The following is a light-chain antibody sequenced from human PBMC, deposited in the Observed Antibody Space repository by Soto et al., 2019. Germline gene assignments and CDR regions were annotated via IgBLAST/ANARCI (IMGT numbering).Light chain of an antibody. Sequence: IQMTQSPSTLSASVGDTVTITCRASQSISVSLAWYQQKPGKAPNLLIYDASTLQEGVPSRFSGTGFATEFTLTLTSLQPDDSGCYYCQHLRRFGQGTRRKN. J-gene: IGKJ5*01. CDR2: DAS. CDR1: QSISVS. CDR3: QHLRR. V-gene: IGKV1-5*01.